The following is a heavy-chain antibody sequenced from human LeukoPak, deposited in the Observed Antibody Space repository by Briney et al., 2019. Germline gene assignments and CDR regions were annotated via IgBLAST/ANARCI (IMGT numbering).Heavy chain of an antibody. Sequence: ASVKVSCKASGYTFTGYYMHWVRQAPGQGLEWMGWINPNSGGTNYAQKFRGRVTMTRDTSISTAYMELSRLRSDDTAVYYCARDLGSGYDLDYWGQGTLVTVSS. D-gene: IGHD5-12*01. CDR1: GYTFTGYY. J-gene: IGHJ4*02. V-gene: IGHV1-2*02. CDR3: ARDLGSGYDLDY. CDR2: INPNSGGT.